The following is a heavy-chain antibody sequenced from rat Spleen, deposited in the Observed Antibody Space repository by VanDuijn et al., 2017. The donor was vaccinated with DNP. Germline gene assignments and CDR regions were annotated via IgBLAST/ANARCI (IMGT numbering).Heavy chain of an antibody. CDR1: GFTFSDYN. V-gene: IGHV5-7*01. Sequence: EVQLVESGGGLVQPGRSLKLSCAASGFTFSDYNMAWVRQAPKKGLEWVATISYDGSSTYYRDSVKGRFTISRDNAKSTLYLQMNSLRSEDMATYYCARHHSSSHFDYWGQGTLVTVSS. CDR2: ISYDGSST. D-gene: IGHD1-2*01. J-gene: IGHJ3*01. CDR3: ARHHSSSHFDY.